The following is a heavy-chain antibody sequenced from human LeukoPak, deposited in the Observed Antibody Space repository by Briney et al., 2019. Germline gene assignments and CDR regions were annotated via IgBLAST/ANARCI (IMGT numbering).Heavy chain of an antibody. D-gene: IGHD5-12*01. CDR1: GGTFSSYA. CDR3: ASGDSGYDTYNWFDP. Sequence: ASVKVSCKASGGTFSSYAISWVRQAPGQGLEWMGGIIPIFGTANYAQKSQGRVTITADESTSTAYMELSSLRSEDTAVYYCASGDSGYDTYNWFDPWGQGTLVTVSS. CDR2: IIPIFGTA. J-gene: IGHJ5*02. V-gene: IGHV1-69*13.